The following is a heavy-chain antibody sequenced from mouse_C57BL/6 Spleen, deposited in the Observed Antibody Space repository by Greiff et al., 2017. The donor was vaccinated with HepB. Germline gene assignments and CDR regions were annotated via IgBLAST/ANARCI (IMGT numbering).Heavy chain of an antibody. CDR3: ARSPIDYGSSYYAMDY. Sequence: QVQLQQPGAELVRPGSSVKLSCKASGYTFTSYWMHWVKQRPIQGLEWIGNIDPSDSETHYNQKFKDKATLTVDKSSSTAYMQLSSLTSEDSAVYYCARSPIDYGSSYYAMDYWGQGTSVTVSS. CDR2: IDPSDSET. CDR1: GYTFTSYW. V-gene: IGHV1-52*01. D-gene: IGHD1-1*01. J-gene: IGHJ4*01.